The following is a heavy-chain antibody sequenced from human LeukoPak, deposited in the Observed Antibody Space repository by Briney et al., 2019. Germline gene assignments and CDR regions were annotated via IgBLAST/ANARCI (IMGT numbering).Heavy chain of an antibody. CDR2: LYSGGYT. CDR1: GFTVSSNY. J-gene: IGHJ4*02. CDR3: ARRRYSGSSQHFDY. Sequence: GGSLRLSCAASGFTVSSNYMSWVRQAPGKGLEWVSVLYSGGYTYYADSVKGRFTISRDNSKNTLYLQMNSLRAEDTAVYYCARRRYSGSSQHFDYWGQGTLVTVSS. V-gene: IGHV3-66*01. D-gene: IGHD1-26*01.